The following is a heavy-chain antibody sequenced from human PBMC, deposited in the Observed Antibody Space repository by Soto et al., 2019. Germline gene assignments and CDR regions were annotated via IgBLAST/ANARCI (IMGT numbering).Heavy chain of an antibody. CDR3: ARFVRRGTTVTPFDY. J-gene: IGHJ4*02. CDR1: GYTFTSYA. V-gene: IGHV1-3*01. Sequence: ASVKVSCKASGYTFTSYAMHWVRQAPGQRLEWMGWINAGNGNTKYSQKFQGRVTITRDTSASTAYMELSSLRSEDTAVYYCARFVRRGTTVTPFDYWGQGTLVTVSS. D-gene: IGHD4-4*01. CDR2: INAGNGNT.